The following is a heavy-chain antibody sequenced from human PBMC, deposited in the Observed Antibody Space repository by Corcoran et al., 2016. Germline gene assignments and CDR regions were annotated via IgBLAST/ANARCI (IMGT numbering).Heavy chain of an antibody. CDR3: ARFLEWSEYFDY. CDR1: GGSISSYY. V-gene: IGHV4-59*01. CDR2: IYYSGST. D-gene: IGHD3-3*01. Sequence: QVQLQESGPGLVKPSETLSLTCTVSGGSISSYYWSWIRQPPGKGLEWIGYIYYSGSTNYNPSLKSRVTISVDTSKNQFSLKLSSVTAADTAVYYCARFLEWSEYFDYWGQGTLVTVSS. J-gene: IGHJ4*02.